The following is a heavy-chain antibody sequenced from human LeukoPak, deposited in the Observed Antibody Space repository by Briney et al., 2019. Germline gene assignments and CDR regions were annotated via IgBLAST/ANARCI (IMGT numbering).Heavy chain of an antibody. J-gene: IGHJ1*01. D-gene: IGHD3-16*01. CDR1: GGSISSSTW. CDR2: IYHNGST. Sequence: PSGTLSLTCAVSGGSISSSTWWSWVRQPPGKGLEWIGEIYHNGSTYYNPSLKSRVTISVDKSKNQFSLKLSSVTAADTAVYYWARRSTSGGGDLRGYLWHNIDVWGKGAPGT. V-gene: IGHV4-4*02. CDR3: ARRSTSGGGDLRGYLWHNIDVWGK.